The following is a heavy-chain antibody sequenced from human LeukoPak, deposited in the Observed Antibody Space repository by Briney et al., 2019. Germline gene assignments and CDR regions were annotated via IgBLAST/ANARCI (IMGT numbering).Heavy chain of an antibody. CDR3: AKSGPVGIVVVLFDY. Sequence: GGSLRLSCAASGFMFSSNWMSWVRLAPGKGLEWVANIKEDGTETYYVDSVKGRFTISRDNAKNSLYLQMNSLRAEDTAVYYCAKSGPVGIVVVLFDYWGQGTLVTVSS. D-gene: IGHD3-22*01. CDR1: GFMFSSNW. J-gene: IGHJ4*02. CDR2: IKEDGTET. V-gene: IGHV3-7*03.